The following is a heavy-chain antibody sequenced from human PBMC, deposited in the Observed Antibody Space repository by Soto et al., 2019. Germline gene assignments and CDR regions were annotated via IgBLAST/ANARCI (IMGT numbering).Heavy chain of an antibody. Sequence: QVQLQESGPGLVKPSGTLSLTCAVSGGSISSSNWWSWVRQPPGKGLEWIGEIYHSGSTNYNPSLNSRVTITVDKSKNQFSLKLSSVTAADTAVYYCARAENYYDSSYAFDIWGQGTMVTVSS. D-gene: IGHD3-22*01. CDR1: GGSISSSNW. V-gene: IGHV4-4*02. J-gene: IGHJ3*02. CDR2: IYHSGST. CDR3: ARAENYYDSSYAFDI.